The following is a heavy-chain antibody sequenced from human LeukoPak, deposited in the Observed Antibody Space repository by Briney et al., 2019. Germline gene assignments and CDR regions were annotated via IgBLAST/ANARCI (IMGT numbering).Heavy chain of an antibody. D-gene: IGHD3-10*01. V-gene: IGHV3-23*01. CDR2: ISGSGGST. Sequence: GGSLRLSCAASGFTFSNYAMSWVRQAPGKGLEWVSAISGSGGSTYYADSVKGRFTISRDNSRNTLYLQMNSLRAEDTAVYYCAKPNAGRFDYWGQGTLVTVSS. CDR3: AKPNAGRFDY. CDR1: GFTFSNYA. J-gene: IGHJ4*02.